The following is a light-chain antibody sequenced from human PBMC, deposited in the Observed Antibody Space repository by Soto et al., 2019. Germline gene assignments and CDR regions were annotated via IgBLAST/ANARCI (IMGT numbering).Light chain of an antibody. Sequence: EIVMTHSPVTLSVSPWEIATLSCRASQNISRSLAWYQQKPGQGPSLLIYGTSTRAGGVPARFSGSGSGTDFTLTITRLEPEDFAMYYCQRYDSFRTFGQGTKVDIK. J-gene: IGKJ1*01. CDR1: QNISRS. V-gene: IGKV3-15*01. CDR3: QRYDSFRT. CDR2: GTS.